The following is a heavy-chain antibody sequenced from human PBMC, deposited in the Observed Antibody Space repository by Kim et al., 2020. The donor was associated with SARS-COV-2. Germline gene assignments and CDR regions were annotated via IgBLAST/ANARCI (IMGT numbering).Heavy chain of an antibody. CDR1: GYTFTSYA. CDR3: ARTPSSSWLFDY. V-gene: IGHV1-3*01. J-gene: IGHJ4*02. D-gene: IGHD6-13*01. CDR2: INAGNGNT. Sequence: ASVKVSCKASGYTFTSYAMHWVRQAPGQRLEWMGWINAGNGNTKYSQKFQGRVTITRDTSASTAYMELSSLRSEYTAVYYCARTPSSSWLFDYWGQGTLVTVSS.